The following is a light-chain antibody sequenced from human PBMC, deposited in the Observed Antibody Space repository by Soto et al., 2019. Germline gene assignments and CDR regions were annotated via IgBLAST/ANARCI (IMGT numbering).Light chain of an antibody. J-gene: IGKJ4*01. CDR3: QQSYKTPLT. CDR1: QSIGIY. V-gene: IGKV1-39*01. Sequence: DVQMTQSPSSLSAFVGDRVTIRCRAGQSIGIYLNWYQKKPGKAPTLLIHGASSLHSGVPSRFSGSRSGTDFALTIINLQSEDFATYYCQQSYKTPLTFGGGTKV. CDR2: GAS.